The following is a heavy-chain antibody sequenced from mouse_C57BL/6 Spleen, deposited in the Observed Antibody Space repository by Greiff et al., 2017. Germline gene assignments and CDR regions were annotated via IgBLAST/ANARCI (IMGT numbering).Heavy chain of an antibody. D-gene: IGHD1-1*01. V-gene: IGHV1-78*01. CDR1: GYTFTDHT. Sequence: QVQLQQSDAELVKPGASVKISCKVSGYTFTDHTIHWMKQRPEQGLEWIGYIYPRDGSTKYNEKFRGKATLTADKTSSTSYMQLNSLTSEDSAVYFCSRHSSRGYYAMDYWGQGTSVTVSS. J-gene: IGHJ4*01. CDR2: IYPRDGST. CDR3: SRHSSRGYYAMDY.